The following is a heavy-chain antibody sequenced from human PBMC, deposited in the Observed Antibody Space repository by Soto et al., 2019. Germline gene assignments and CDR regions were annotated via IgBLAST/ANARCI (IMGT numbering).Heavy chain of an antibody. D-gene: IGHD2-2*02. J-gene: IGHJ5*02. CDR2: ISWSSGNI. Sequence: GGSLRLSCAASGFTFDDYAMHWVRQAPGKGLEWVSGISWSSGNIAYADSVKGRFTISRDNSKNTLYLQMNSLRAEDTAVYYCAKWPDLVVPAALLRWFDPWGQGTLVTVSS. V-gene: IGHV3-9*01. CDR3: AKWPDLVVPAALLRWFDP. CDR1: GFTFDDYA.